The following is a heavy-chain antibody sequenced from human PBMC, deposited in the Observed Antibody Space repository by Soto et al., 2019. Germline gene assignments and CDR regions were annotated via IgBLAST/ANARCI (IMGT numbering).Heavy chain of an antibody. CDR1: GGTFSSYA. J-gene: IGHJ6*02. V-gene: IGHV1-69*13. Sequence: SVKVSCKASGGTFSSYAISCVRQAPGQVLEWMGGIIPIFGTANYAQKFQGRVTITADESTSTAYMELSSLRSEDTAVYYCASTGITIFGVVGRYGMDVWGQGTTVTVSS. D-gene: IGHD3-3*01. CDR2: IIPIFGTA. CDR3: ASTGITIFGVVGRYGMDV.